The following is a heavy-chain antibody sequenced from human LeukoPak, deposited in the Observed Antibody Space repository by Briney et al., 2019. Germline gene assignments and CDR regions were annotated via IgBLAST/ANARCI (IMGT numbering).Heavy chain of an antibody. V-gene: IGHV1-3*03. CDR1: GGTFSSYA. D-gene: IGHD2-21*01. CDR2: INAGNGNT. J-gene: IGHJ3*02. CDR3: ARAVGDHDAFDI. Sequence: ASVKVSCKASGGTFSSYAISWVRQAPGQRLEWMGWINAGNGNTKYSQEFQGRVTITRDTSASTAYMELSSLRSEDMAVYYCARAVGDHDAFDIWGQGTMVTVSS.